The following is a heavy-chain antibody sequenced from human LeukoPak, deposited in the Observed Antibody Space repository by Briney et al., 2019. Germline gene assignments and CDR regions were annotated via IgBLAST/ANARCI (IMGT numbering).Heavy chain of an antibody. CDR1: GFSFSRFG. V-gene: IGHV3-33*01. Sequence: GRSPKLSWAASGFSFSRFGIRLGRQDAGERLELEADIWYYGRNKYQAGSVTGRFTIARENSKNTLYLQMNSLRVEDTAVYDCAREHGYCSGGSCSHYYYYGMDVWGQGTTVTVSS. D-gene: IGHD2-15*01. CDR2: IWYYGRNK. CDR3: AREHGYCSGGSCSHYYYYGMDV. J-gene: IGHJ6*02.